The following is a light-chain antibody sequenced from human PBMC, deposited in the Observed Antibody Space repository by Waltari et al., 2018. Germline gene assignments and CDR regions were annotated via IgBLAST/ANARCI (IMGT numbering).Light chain of an antibody. V-gene: IGLV2-23*02. CDR1: TSDVGSYDL. J-gene: IGLJ1*01. CDR2: EVF. Sequence: QSALTQPASVSGTPGQSITISCSGTTSDVGSYDLVSWYQQHPGQAPELLICEVFKRPPDTSSGCSGAKSGSTASLTISGLQPEDEADYYCCSYAGRGTDVFGSETKVTVL. CDR3: CSYAGRGTDV.